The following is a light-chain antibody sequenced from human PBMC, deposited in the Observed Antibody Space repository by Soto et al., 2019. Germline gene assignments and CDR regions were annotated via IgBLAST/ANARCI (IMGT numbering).Light chain of an antibody. CDR1: SSDVGTYNY. Sequence: QSALTQPASVSGSPGQSITISCTGTSSDVGTYNYVSWYQQHPGKAPKLIIYEVSNRPSGVSNRFSGSKSGNTASLTISGLQAEDEADYYCSSYTSSTDYVFGTVTKVTVL. V-gene: IGLV2-14*01. CDR3: SSYTSSTDYV. J-gene: IGLJ1*01. CDR2: EVS.